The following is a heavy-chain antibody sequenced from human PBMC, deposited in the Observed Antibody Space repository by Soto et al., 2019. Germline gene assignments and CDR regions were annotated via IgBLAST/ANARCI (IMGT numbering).Heavy chain of an antibody. CDR3: ASDKMTTVTDTVAFDI. D-gene: IGHD4-17*01. V-gene: IGHV1-3*01. CDR1: GGTFSSYT. CDR2: INAGNGNT. Sequence: VKVSCKASGGTFSSYTISWVRQAPGQRLEWMGWINAGNGNTKYSQKFQGRVTITRDTSASTAYMELSSLRSEDTAVYYCASDKMTTVTDTVAFDIWGQGTMVTVSS. J-gene: IGHJ3*02.